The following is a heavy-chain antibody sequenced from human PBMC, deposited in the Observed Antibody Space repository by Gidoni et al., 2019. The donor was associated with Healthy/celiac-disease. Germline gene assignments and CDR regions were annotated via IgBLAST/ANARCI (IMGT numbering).Heavy chain of an antibody. D-gene: IGHD4-17*01. J-gene: IGHJ4*02. Sequence: QVQLVQSGAEVKKPGSSVKVSCKASGGTFSSYAISWVRQAPGQGLEWMGGIIPIFCTANYAQKFQGRVTITADESTSTAYMELSSLRSEDTAVYYCARALRMTTVTTLSTFDYWGQGTLVTVSS. CDR1: GGTFSSYA. CDR3: ARALRMTTVTTLSTFDY. V-gene: IGHV1-69*01. CDR2: IIPIFCTA.